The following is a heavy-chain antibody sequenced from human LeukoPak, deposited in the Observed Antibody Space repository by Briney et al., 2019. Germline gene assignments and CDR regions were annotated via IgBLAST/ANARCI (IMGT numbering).Heavy chain of an antibody. CDR1: GGSISSYY. V-gene: IGHV4-59*05. J-gene: IGHJ4*02. CDR2: IYYTGST. Sequence: SETLSLTCTVSGGSISSYYWSWIRQPAGKGLEWIGRIYYTGSTYYNPSLKSRVTISIDTSKNQFYLKLSSLTAADTAVYYCARRDDSSGYHKIFDYWGPGTLVTVSS. D-gene: IGHD3-22*01. CDR3: ARRDDSSGYHKIFDY.